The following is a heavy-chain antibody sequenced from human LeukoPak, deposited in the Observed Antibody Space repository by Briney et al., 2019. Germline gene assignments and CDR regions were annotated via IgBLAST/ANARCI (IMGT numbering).Heavy chain of an antibody. D-gene: IGHD4-17*01. V-gene: IGHV3-74*01. CDR1: GFTFSTYW. CDR3: ARSDYLTN. Sequence: PGGSLRLSCAASGFTFSTYWMHWVRQAPGKGLVWVSRIKNDGSFTNYADSVKGRFTISRDNAKNTLHLQMNSLRAEDTAVYYCARSDYLTNWGQGTLVTDSS. J-gene: IGHJ4*02. CDR2: IKNDGSFT.